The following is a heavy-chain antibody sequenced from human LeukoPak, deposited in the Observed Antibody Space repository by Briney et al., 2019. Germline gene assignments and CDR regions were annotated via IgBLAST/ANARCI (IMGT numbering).Heavy chain of an antibody. D-gene: IGHD3-16*01. CDR2: ISGDGGST. CDR1: GFTFDDYA. J-gene: IGHJ4*02. V-gene: IGHV3-43*02. Sequence: AGSLRLSCAASGFTFDDYAMHWVRQAPGKGLEWVSLISGDGGSTYYADSVKGRFTISRDNSKNSLYLQMNSLRTEDTALYYCAKAGGRMEPRVWFDYWGQGTLVTVSS. CDR3: AKAGGRMEPRVWFDY.